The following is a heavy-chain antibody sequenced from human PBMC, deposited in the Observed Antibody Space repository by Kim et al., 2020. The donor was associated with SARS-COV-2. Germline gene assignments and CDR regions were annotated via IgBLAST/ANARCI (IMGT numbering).Heavy chain of an antibody. D-gene: IGHD6-19*01. CDR3: ARHLTTPVANDP. CDR2: ISPTDSYT. V-gene: IGHV5-10-1*01. Sequence: GESLKISCKASGYSFTTYWISWVRQMPGKGLEWMGRISPTDSYTNYSPSFQGHVTISVDKSISTAYLQWSSLKASDTAVYYCARHLTTPVANDPWGQGTLVTVSS. J-gene: IGHJ5*02. CDR1: GYSFTTYW.